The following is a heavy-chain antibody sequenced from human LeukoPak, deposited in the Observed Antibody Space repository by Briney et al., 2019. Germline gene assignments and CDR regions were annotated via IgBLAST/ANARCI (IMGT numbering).Heavy chain of an antibody. CDR1: GFTFSSYS. Sequence: GGSLRLSCAASGFTFSSYSMNWVRQAPGKGLEWVSSISTGSSFIYYADSVKGRFTISRDIAKNSLYLQMNSLRAEDTAVYYCARTDYYDKSIDYWGQGTLVTVSS. V-gene: IGHV3-21*01. J-gene: IGHJ4*02. CDR3: ARTDYYDKSIDY. CDR2: ISTGSSFI. D-gene: IGHD3-22*01.